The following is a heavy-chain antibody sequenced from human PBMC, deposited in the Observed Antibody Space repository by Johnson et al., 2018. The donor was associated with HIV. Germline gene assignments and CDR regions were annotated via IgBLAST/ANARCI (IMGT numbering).Heavy chain of an antibody. CDR3: ARDGPRRDAYDI. Sequence: VQLVESGGGVVQPGGSLRLSCAASGFTVSSNYMSWVRQAPGQGLEWVSVIYSGGGAYYTDSVKGRFTISRDNSKNTLYLQMNSLRAEDTAVYYCARDGPRRDAYDIWGQGTMVTVSS. V-gene: IGHV3-66*01. J-gene: IGHJ3*02. CDR1: GFTVSSNY. CDR2: IYSGGGA.